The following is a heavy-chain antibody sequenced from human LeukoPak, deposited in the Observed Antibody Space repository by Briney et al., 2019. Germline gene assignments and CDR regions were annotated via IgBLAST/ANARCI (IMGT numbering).Heavy chain of an antibody. V-gene: IGHV3-30*02. D-gene: IGHD3-10*01. CDR1: GFTFSSYG. J-gene: IGHJ4*02. CDR3: AKDYDGSGSYYENFDY. Sequence: GGSLRLSCAASGFTFSSYGMHWVRQAPGKGLEWVAFIRYDGSNKYYADSVKGRFTISRDNSKNTLYLRMNSLRAEDTAVYYCAKDYDGSGSYYENFDYWGQGTLVTVSS. CDR2: IRYDGSNK.